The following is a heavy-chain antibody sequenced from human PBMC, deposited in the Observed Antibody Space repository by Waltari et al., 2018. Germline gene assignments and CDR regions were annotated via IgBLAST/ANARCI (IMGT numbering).Heavy chain of an antibody. J-gene: IGHJ4*02. CDR2: MNPTSGNT. CDR3: ARGGRWSSSYQFDY. CDR1: GYTFTSYD. D-gene: IGHD6-13*01. Sequence: QVQLVQSGAEVKKPGASVKVSCKASGYTFTSYDINWVRQATGQGLEWMGWMNPTSGNTGYAHKCQGRVTMTRNTSISTAYLELSSLRSEDTAVYYCARGGRWSSSYQFDYWGQGTLVTVSS. V-gene: IGHV1-8*01.